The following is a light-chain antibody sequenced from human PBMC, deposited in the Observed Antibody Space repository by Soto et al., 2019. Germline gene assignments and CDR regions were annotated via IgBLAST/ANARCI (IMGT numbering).Light chain of an antibody. CDR3: QQYYGYPIT. CDR1: QGISSY. Sequence: AIRMTRSPSSLSASTGDRVSNTCRASQGISSYLAWYQQKPGKAPKLLIYAASTLQSGVPSRFSGSGSGTDFTLTISCLQSEDFATYYCQQYYGYPITFGQGTRLEIK. V-gene: IGKV1-8*01. CDR2: AAS. J-gene: IGKJ5*01.